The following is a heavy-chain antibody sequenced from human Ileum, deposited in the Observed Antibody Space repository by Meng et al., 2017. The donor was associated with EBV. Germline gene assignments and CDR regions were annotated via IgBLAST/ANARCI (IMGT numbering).Heavy chain of an antibody. CDR3: AKEGGAGSLDN. J-gene: IGHJ4*02. CDR1: GFTLSSYG. V-gene: IGHV3-30*18. Sequence: QVQLVESGGGVVQPGRSLGLSCAASGFTLSSYGMHWVRQAPGKGLEWVAGMSYDENNKHYADSVKGRFTISRDNSKNTLYLQMNSLRPEDAAVYYCAKEGGAGSLDNWGQGTLVTVSS. CDR2: MSYDENNK. D-gene: IGHD6-19*01.